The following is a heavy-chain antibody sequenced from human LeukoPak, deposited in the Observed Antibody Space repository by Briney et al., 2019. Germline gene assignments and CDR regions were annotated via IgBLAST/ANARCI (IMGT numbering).Heavy chain of an antibody. J-gene: IGHJ4*02. CDR1: GYTFTSYG. V-gene: IGHV1-18*01. CDR2: ITAYNDNT. CDR3: ARALLWFGEPSHLDY. Sequence: APVKVSCKASGYTFTSYGISWVRQAPGQGLEWMGWITAYNDNTNYAQKLQGRVTMTTDTSTSTAYMELRSLRSDDTAVYYCARALLWFGEPSHLDYWGQGTLVTVSS. D-gene: IGHD3-10*01.